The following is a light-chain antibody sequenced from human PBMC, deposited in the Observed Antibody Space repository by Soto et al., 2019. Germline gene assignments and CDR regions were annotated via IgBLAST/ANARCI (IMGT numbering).Light chain of an antibody. Sequence: DIIMTQSPESLAVSLGERATINCKSSQSLLYRSKNKDYLAWYQQKPGQPPRLLIYWASTRESGVSDRFSGSGSWTAFTLTVTSMQAEDVAVYYCQQYFNTPWTFGQGTKVEIK. V-gene: IGKV4-1*01. CDR2: WAS. J-gene: IGKJ1*01. CDR1: QSLLYRSKNKDY. CDR3: QQYFNTPWT.